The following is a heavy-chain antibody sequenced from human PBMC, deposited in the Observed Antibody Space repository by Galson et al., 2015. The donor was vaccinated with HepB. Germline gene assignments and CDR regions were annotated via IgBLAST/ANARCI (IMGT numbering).Heavy chain of an antibody. Sequence: SLRLSCAASGFTFDDYAMHWVRQAPGKGLEWVSGISWNSGSIGYADSVKGRFTISRDNAKNSLYLQMNSLRAEDTALYYCAKEGIAAAGTSWSGDYNWFDPWGQGTLVTVSS. CDR3: AKEGIAAAGTSWSGDYNWFDP. CDR2: ISWNSGSI. J-gene: IGHJ5*02. V-gene: IGHV3-9*01. D-gene: IGHD6-13*01. CDR1: GFTFDDYA.